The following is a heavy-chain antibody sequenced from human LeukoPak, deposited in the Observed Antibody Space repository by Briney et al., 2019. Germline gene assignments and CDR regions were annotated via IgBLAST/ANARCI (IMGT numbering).Heavy chain of an antibody. Sequence: GGSLRLSCAASGFTFSSYWMSWVRQAPGKGLEWVANIKQDGSEKYYAASVKGRFTISRDKAKNSLYLQMNSLRAEDTGVYYGARGYDYWGQGTLVTVSS. CDR3: ARGYDY. V-gene: IGHV3-7*04. D-gene: IGHD5-18*01. CDR2: IKQDGSEK. J-gene: IGHJ4*02. CDR1: GFTFSSYW.